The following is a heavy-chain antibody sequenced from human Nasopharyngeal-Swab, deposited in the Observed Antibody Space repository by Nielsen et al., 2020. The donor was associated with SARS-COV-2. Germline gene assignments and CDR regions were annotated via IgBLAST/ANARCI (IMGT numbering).Heavy chain of an antibody. Sequence: GESLKISCAASGFTFSSYGMHWVRQAPGKGPEWEAFISNDGSDKYYADSVKGRFTISRDNSKNTLYLQMNSLRAEDTAVYYCARDRAINWNDGYTDYWGQGTLVTVSS. J-gene: IGHJ4*02. CDR3: ARDRAINWNDGYTDY. V-gene: IGHV3-30*03. CDR1: GFTFSSYG. CDR2: ISNDGSDK. D-gene: IGHD1-20*01.